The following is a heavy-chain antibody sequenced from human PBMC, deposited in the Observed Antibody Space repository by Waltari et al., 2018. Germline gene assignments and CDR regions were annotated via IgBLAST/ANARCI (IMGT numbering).Heavy chain of an antibody. CDR2: IYYSGNT. J-gene: IGHJ4*02. V-gene: IGHV4-39*07. Sequence: QLQLQESGPGLVKPSETLSLTCTVSGGSISTPNYYWTWIPQPPGKGLEWIGSIYYSGNTYYFPSLKSRVTISVDTSKNQFSLKLSSVTAADTAVYYCARRGPQKEFDYWGQGTLVTVSS. CDR3: ARRGPQKEFDY. CDR1: GGSISTPNYY.